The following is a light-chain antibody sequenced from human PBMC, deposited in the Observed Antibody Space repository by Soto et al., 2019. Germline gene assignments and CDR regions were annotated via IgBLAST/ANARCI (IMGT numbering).Light chain of an antibody. CDR3: QQYGNSPLT. CDR2: GAS. V-gene: IGKV3-20*01. J-gene: IGKJ4*01. CDR1: QSVSSSY. Sequence: EIVLTQSPGTLSLSPGERATLSCRASQSVSSSYLAWYQQRPGQAPRLLIYGASNRATGIPDRFSGSGSGTDFTLIISRLEPEDFAVYFCQQYGNSPLTFGGGTKVEIK.